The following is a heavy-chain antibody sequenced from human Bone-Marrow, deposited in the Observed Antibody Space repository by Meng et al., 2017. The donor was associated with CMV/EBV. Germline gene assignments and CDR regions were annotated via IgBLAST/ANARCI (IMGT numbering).Heavy chain of an antibody. V-gene: IGHV4-34*01. CDR2: ITHSGST. Sequence: QVHLQQWGEGLLKPSETLSLTCGVYGAPFSGYWSWVRQPTGKGLEWIGEITHSGSTNYNVSLKSRVTISIDTSKNQFSLKLSSVTATDTAVYYCAPGFRSWSGSYSSWGQGTLVTVSS. CDR3: APGFRSWSGSYSS. J-gene: IGHJ4*02. CDR1: GAPFSGY. D-gene: IGHD1-26*01.